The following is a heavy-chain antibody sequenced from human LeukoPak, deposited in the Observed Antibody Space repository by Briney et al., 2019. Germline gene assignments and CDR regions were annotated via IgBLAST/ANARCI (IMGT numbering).Heavy chain of an antibody. CDR2: ISSSSTYI. J-gene: IGHJ4*02. D-gene: IGHD3-9*01. V-gene: IGHV3-21*04. CDR3: AHLGYDILTGYYN. Sequence: GGSLRLSCAASGFTFSAYSMSWVRQAPGKGLEWVSSISSSSTYIYYADSVKGRFAVSGDNAKNSLYLQMNSLRAEDTAVYYCAHLGYDILTGYYNWGQGTLVFVSS. CDR1: GFTFSAYS.